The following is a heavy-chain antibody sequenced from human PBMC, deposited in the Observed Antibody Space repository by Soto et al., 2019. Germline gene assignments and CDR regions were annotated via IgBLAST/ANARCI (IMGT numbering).Heavy chain of an antibody. J-gene: IGHJ5*02. V-gene: IGHV1-18*01. CDR3: ARDQGQSYNWNFAGFDP. Sequence: ASVKVSCKASGYTFTSYGISWVRQAPGQGLEWMGWISAYNGNTNYAQKLQGRVTMTTDTSTSTAYMELRSLRSDDTAVYYCARDQGQSYNWNFAGFDPWGQGTLVTVSS. D-gene: IGHD1-7*01. CDR1: GYTFTSYG. CDR2: ISAYNGNT.